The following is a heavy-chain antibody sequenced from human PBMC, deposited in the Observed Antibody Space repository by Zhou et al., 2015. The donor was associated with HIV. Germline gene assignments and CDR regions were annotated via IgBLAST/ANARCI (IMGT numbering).Heavy chain of an antibody. CDR2: ISYDGRNT. V-gene: IGHV3-30*03. J-gene: IGHJ6*03. CDR1: GFIFSRFG. D-gene: IGHD2/OR15-2a*01. Sequence: QMQLVESGGGVVPPGRSLRLSCAASGFIFSRFGMQWVRQAPVKGLEWVAAISYDGRNTYYVDSVRGRFIISRDDSKNSVYLQMNSLRAEDTAVYYCARDPLDYNSSWGRDYYMDVWGKGTTVTVSS. CDR3: ARDPLDYNSSWGRDYYMDV.